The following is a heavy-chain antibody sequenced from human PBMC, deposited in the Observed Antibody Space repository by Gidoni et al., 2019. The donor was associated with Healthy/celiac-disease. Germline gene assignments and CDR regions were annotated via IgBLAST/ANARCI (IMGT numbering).Heavy chain of an antibody. Sequence: QLQLQESGPGLVKPSVTLSLTCAVSGYSISSGYYWGWIPQPPGKGLEWIGSIYHSGSTCYNPSLKSRVTISLDTSKNQFSLKLSAETAADTAVYYCARVIVGALYFDYWGQGILVTVSS. CDR1: GYSISSGYY. D-gene: IGHD1-26*01. CDR2: IYHSGST. J-gene: IGHJ4*02. V-gene: IGHV4-38-2*01. CDR3: ARVIVGALYFDY.